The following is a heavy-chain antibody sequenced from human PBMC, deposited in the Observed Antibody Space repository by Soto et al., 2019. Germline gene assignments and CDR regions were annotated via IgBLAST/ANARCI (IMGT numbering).Heavy chain of an antibody. V-gene: IGHV3-11*01. CDR3: ARLAAVGVYYFDY. J-gene: IGHJ4*02. D-gene: IGHD6-13*01. CDR1: GFTFSDYY. CDR2: ISSSGTAI. Sequence: QVQLVESGGGLVKPGGSLRLSCAASGFTFSDYYMSWIRQAPGRGLEWVSYISSSGTAIYYADSVKGRFTISRDNAKNSLYLQMNSLRAEDTAVYYCARLAAVGVYYFDYGGQGTLVTVSS.